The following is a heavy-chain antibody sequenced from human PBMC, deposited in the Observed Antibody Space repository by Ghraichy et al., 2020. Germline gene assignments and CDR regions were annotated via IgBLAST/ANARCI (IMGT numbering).Heavy chain of an antibody. D-gene: IGHD4-17*01. CDR2: IYYSGST. J-gene: IGHJ5*02. CDR1: GGSISSYY. CDR3: ARDTVTYNGWFDP. Sequence: SETLSLTCTVSGGSISSYYWSWIRQPPGKGLEWIGYIYYSGSTNYNPSLKSRVTISVDTSKNQFSLKLSSVTAADTAVYYCARDTVTYNGWFDPWGQGTLVTVSS. V-gene: IGHV4-59*01.